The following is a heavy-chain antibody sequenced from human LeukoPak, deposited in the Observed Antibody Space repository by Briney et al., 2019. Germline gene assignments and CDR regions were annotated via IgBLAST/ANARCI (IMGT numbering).Heavy chain of an antibody. Sequence: GRSLRLSCAASGFTFDDYAMHWVRHAPGKGLEWVSGISWNSGSIGYADSVKGRFTISRDNAKNSPYLQMNSLRAEDTALYYCAKFGYYGSGSYSPDYGMDVWGQGTTVTVSS. CDR3: AKFGYYGSGSYSPDYGMDV. V-gene: IGHV3-9*01. D-gene: IGHD3-10*01. CDR1: GFTFDDYA. J-gene: IGHJ6*02. CDR2: ISWNSGSI.